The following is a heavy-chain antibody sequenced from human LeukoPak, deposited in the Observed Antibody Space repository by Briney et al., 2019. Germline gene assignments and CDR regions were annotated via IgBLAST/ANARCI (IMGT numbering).Heavy chain of an antibody. D-gene: IGHD6-19*01. CDR1: GFTFSSYG. V-gene: IGHV3-30*18. J-gene: IGHJ4*02. Sequence: GGSLRLSCAASGFTFSSYGMHWVRQAPGKGLEWVAVISYDGSNKYYADSVEGRFTISRDNSKNTLYLQMNSLRAEDTAVYYCAKAGLSSGWSYYFDYWGQGTLVTVSS. CDR2: ISYDGSNK. CDR3: AKAGLSSGWSYYFDY.